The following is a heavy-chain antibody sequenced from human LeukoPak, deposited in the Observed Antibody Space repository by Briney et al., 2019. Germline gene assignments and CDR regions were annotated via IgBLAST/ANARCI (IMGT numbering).Heavy chain of an antibody. V-gene: IGHV4-39*01. CDR2: TYYTGST. Sequence: KPSETLSLTCTVSGGSITSSSYYWGWIRQPPGKGLEWIGSTYYTGSTYYNPSLRSRVSISGDTSKNQVSLKVNSVTAADTAVYYCARLGAAPGPPHYFYYGMDVWGQGTTVTVS. CDR3: ARLGAAPGPPHYFYYGMDV. CDR1: GGSITSSSYY. J-gene: IGHJ6*02. D-gene: IGHD6-13*01.